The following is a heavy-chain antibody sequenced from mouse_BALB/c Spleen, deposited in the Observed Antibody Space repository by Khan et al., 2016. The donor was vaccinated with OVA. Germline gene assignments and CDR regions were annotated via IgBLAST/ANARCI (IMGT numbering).Heavy chain of an antibody. V-gene: IGHV3-1*02. Sequence: EVQLQESGPDLVKPSQSLSLTCTVTGYSITSGYSWHWIRQFPGNRLEWMAYIHYSGSTNYNPSLKSRISITRDTSKNQFFLQLNSVTPEDTATYYSARFYYYVSSFADWGQGTLVTVSA. CDR1: GYSITSGYS. CDR3: ARFYYYVSSFAD. J-gene: IGHJ3*01. D-gene: IGHD1-1*01. CDR2: IHYSGST.